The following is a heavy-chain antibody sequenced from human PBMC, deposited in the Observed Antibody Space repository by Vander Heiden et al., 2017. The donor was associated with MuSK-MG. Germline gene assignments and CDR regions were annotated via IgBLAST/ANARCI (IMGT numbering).Heavy chain of an antibody. V-gene: IGHV3-30*18. D-gene: IGHD6-19*01. Sequence: SYDGSNEYYADSVKGRFTISRDNSKNTLYLQMNSLRTEDTAVYYCAKSGKQWLVPDYWRQGTLVTVSS. CDR3: AKSGKQWLVPDY. CDR2: SYDGSNE. J-gene: IGHJ4*02.